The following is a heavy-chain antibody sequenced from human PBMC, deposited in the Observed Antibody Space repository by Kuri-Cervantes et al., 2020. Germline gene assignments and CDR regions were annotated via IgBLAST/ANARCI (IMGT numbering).Heavy chain of an antibody. J-gene: IGHJ4*02. CDR3: ARGPDSNYDFDY. Sequence: YNPSLKSRVTKSVDKSKNQFSLNLISVTAADTAVYYCARGPDSNYDFDYWGQGTLVTVSS. D-gene: IGHD4-11*01. V-gene: IGHV4-4*02.